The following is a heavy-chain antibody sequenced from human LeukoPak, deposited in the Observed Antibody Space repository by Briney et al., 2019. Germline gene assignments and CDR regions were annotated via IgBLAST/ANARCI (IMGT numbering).Heavy chain of an antibody. V-gene: IGHV3-33*01. CDR3: ARDPSTWELPDNWFDP. J-gene: IGHJ5*02. Sequence: GGSLRLSCAASGFTFSSYGMRWVRQAPGKGLEWVAVIWYDGSNKYYADSVKGRFTISRDNSKNTLYLQMNSLRAEDTAVYYCARDPSTWELPDNWFDPWGQGTLVTVSS. D-gene: IGHD1-26*01. CDR2: IWYDGSNK. CDR1: GFTFSSYG.